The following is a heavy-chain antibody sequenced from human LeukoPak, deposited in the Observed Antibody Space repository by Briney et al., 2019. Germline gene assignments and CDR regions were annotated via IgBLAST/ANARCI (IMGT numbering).Heavy chain of an antibody. V-gene: IGHV4-59*01. CDR2: IYYNGIT. CDR1: GGSISSYY. D-gene: IGHD2-15*01. J-gene: IGHJ4*02. Sequence: SETLSLTCTVSGGSISSYYWNWIRQPPGKGLEWVGYIYYNGITNYNPSLKSRVTISVDTSKNHFSLIVSSVTAADTAIYYCAREGGYCSGGSCYGPYDYWGQGTLVTVSS. CDR3: AREGGYCSGGSCYGPYDY.